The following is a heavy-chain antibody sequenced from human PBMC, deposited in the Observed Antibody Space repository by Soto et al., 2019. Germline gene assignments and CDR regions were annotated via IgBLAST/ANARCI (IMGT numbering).Heavy chain of an antibody. CDR1: GDPVSSGLYY. CDR3: ARVSFYYDTSGYAVAWFDP. V-gene: IGHV4-61*01. Sequence: SETLSLTCSVSGDPVSSGLYYWSWIRQPPGKGLEWIGYIYHSGTTKYNPSLKSPVTISVDTSKNQFSLQMTLVTAADTAIYYCARVSFYYDTSGYAVAWFDPWGQGTLVTVSS. CDR2: IYHSGTT. J-gene: IGHJ5*02. D-gene: IGHD3-22*01.